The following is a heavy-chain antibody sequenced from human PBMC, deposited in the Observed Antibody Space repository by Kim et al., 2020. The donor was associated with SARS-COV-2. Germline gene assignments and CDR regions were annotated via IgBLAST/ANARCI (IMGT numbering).Heavy chain of an antibody. D-gene: IGHD3-10*01. J-gene: IGHJ4*02. V-gene: IGHV4-34*01. CDR2: INHSGST. Sequence: SETLSLTCAVYGGSFSGYYWSWIRQPPGKGLEWIGEINHSGSTNYNPSLKSRVTISVDTSKNQFSLKLSSVTAAATAVYYCASYLGPGGDYWGQGTLVTV. CDR1: GGSFSGYY. CDR3: ASYLGPGGDY.